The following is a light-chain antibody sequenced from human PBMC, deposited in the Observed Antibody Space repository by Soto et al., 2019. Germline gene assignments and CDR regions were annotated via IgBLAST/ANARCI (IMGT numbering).Light chain of an antibody. J-gene: IGKJ1*01. V-gene: IGKV1-5*03. CDR1: QSISNW. CDR3: QQYNGYRWT. Sequence: DIQMTKSPSTLSASVADRVTITCRASQSISNWLAWYQQKPGKAPKILIYKTSSLESGVPSRFSGSGSGTEFTLTISILQPDDFATYYCQQYNGYRWTFGQGTKVDI. CDR2: KTS.